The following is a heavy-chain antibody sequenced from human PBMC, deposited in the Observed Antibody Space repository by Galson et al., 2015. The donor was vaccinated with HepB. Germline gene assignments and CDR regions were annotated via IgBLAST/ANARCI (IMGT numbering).Heavy chain of an antibody. V-gene: IGHV1-58*02. J-gene: IGHJ4*02. CDR2: FVVGSGNT. Sequence: SVKVSCKASGFTFTSSAMQWVRQARGQRLEWIGWFVVGSGNTNYAQKFQERVTITRDMSTSTAYMELSSLRSEDTAVYYCAAEISRTGTVGFDFDYWGQGTLVTVSS. D-gene: IGHD1-1*01. CDR1: GFTFTSSA. CDR3: AAEISRTGTVGFDFDY.